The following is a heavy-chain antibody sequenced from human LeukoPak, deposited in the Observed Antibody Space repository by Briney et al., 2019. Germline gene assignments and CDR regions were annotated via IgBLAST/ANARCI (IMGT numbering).Heavy chain of an antibody. J-gene: IGHJ4*02. CDR1: GGSISSYS. CDR3: WGDYWFGELFDY. CDR2: IYTSGST. Sequence: SETLSLTCTVSGGSISSYSWSWIRQPAGKGLEWIGRIYTSGSTNYNPSLKSRGTMSVDTSKNQFSLKLSSVTAADPAVDYCWGDYWFGELFDYWGQGTLVTVSS. V-gene: IGHV4-4*07. D-gene: IGHD3-10*01.